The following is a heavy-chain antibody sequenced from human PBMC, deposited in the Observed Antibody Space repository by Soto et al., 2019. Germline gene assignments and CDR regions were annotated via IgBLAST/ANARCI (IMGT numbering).Heavy chain of an antibody. Sequence: GGSLRLSCAASGFTFSDYAIHWVRQAPGEGLEWVAVIYSGGSTYYADSVKGRFTISRDNSKNTLYLQMNSLRAEDTAVYYCAREDPQIAVADYWGQGTLVTVSS. J-gene: IGHJ4*02. V-gene: IGHV3-66*01. CDR3: AREDPQIAVADY. D-gene: IGHD6-19*01. CDR2: IYSGGST. CDR1: GFTFSDYA.